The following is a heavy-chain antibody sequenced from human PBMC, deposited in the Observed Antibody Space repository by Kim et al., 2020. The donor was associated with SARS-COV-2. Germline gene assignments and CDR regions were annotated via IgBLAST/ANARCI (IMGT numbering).Heavy chain of an antibody. CDR1: GFTVSSNY. Sequence: GGSLRLSCAASGFTVSSNYMSWVRQAPGKGLEWVSVIYSGGSTYYADSVKGRFTISRDNSKNTLYLQMNSLRAEDTAVYYCARDPGSYYDILTGYGYYYGMDVWGQGTTVTVSS. J-gene: IGHJ6*02. D-gene: IGHD3-9*01. V-gene: IGHV3-53*01. CDR2: IYSGGST. CDR3: ARDPGSYYDILTGYGYYYGMDV.